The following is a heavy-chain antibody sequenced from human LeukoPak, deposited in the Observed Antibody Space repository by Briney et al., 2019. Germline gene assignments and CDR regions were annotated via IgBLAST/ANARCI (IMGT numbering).Heavy chain of an antibody. CDR1: GYTFTGYY. CDR2: INPNSGGT. D-gene: IGHD2-21*01. J-gene: IGHJ5*02. V-gene: IGHV1-2*06. Sequence: ASVKVSCKASGYTFTGYYMHWVRQAPGQGLEWMGRINPNSGGTNYAQKFQGRVTMTEDTSTDTAYMELSSLRSEDTAVYYCATLKGLRWFDSWGQGTLVTVSS. CDR3: ATLKGLRWFDS.